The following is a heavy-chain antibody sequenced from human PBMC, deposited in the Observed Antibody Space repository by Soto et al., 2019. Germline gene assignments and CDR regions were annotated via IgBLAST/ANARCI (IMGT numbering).Heavy chain of an antibody. CDR1: GFTFSNAW. D-gene: IGHD3-10*01. CDR3: TTDRVWELDYFDY. J-gene: IGHJ4*02. Sequence: PGGSLRLSCAASGFTFSNAWMSWVRQAPGKGLEWVGRIKSKTDGGTTDYAAPVKGRFTISRDDSKNTLYLQMNSLKTEDTAVYYCTTDRVWELDYFDYWGQGTLVTVSS. V-gene: IGHV3-15*01. CDR2: IKSKTDGGTT.